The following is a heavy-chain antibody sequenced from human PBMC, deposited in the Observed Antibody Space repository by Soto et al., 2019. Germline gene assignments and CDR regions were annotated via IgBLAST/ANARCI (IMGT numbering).Heavy chain of an antibody. J-gene: IGHJ3*02. CDR3: ARDRMYYDFWSGPPSGDAFDI. V-gene: IGHV4-31*03. D-gene: IGHD3-3*01. CDR2: IYYSGST. CDR1: GGSISSGGYY. Sequence: SETLSLTCTVSGGSISSGGYYWSWIRQHPGKGLEWNGYIYYSGSTYYNPSLKSRVTISVDTSKNQFSLKLSSVTAADTAVYYCARDRMYYDFWSGPPSGDAFDIWGQGTMVTVS.